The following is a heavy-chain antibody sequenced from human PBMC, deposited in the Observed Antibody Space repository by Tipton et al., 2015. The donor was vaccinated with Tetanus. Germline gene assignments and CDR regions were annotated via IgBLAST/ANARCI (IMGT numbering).Heavy chain of an antibody. CDR3: ARNADYGRGSYPHYSKAMDV. J-gene: IGHJ6*02. Sequence: SLRLSCAASGFTFKIYGMHWVRQAPGKGLEWVAVIYYDGSNEHYADSVKGRFSISRDNSKNMLYLHMNSLRAEDTAEYRCARNADYGRGSYPHYSKAMDVWGQGTTVTVSS. V-gene: IGHV3-33*01. D-gene: IGHD3-16*02. CDR1: GFTFKIYG. CDR2: IYYDGSNE.